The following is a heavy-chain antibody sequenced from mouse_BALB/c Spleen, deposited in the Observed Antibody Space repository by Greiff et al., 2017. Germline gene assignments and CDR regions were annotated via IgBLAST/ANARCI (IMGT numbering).Heavy chain of an antibody. V-gene: IGHV5-6*02. CDR2: ISSGGSYT. Sequence: DVKLQESGGDLVKPGGSLKLSCAASGFTFSSYGMSWVRQTPDKRLEWVATISSGGSYTYYPDSVKGRFTISRDNAKNTLYLQMSSLKSEDTAMYYCARPIYYDDDEGAMDYWGQGTSVTVSS. CDR3: ARPIYYDDDEGAMDY. CDR1: GFTFSSYG. D-gene: IGHD2-4*01. J-gene: IGHJ4*01.